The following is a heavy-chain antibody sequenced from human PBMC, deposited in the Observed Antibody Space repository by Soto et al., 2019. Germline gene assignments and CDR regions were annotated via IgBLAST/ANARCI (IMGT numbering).Heavy chain of an antibody. CDR1: GLTVSGIKY. J-gene: IGHJ3*01. Sequence: LRLSCAASGLTVSGIKYVAWVRQAPGKGLEWVSALYDVDGSFYSDSVKGRFTTSSDSSKTTVYLQMNDPRPADTAVYYCATWHEREHAYDVWGQGTTVTVSS. D-gene: IGHD1-1*01. CDR2: LYDVDGS. V-gene: IGHV3-53*01. CDR3: ATWHEREHAYDV.